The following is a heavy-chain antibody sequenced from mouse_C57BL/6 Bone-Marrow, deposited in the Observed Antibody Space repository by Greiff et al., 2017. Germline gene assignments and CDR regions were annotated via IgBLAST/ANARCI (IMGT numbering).Heavy chain of an antibody. CDR3: AYYYGSSPDY. Sequence: QVQLQQSGAELARPGASVKMSCKASGYTFTSYTMHWVKQRPGQGLEWIGYINPSSGYTKYNQKFKDKATLTADKSSSTAYMQLSGLTSEDSAVYYCAYYYGSSPDYWGQGTTLTVSS. V-gene: IGHV1-4*01. D-gene: IGHD1-1*01. J-gene: IGHJ2*01. CDR1: GYTFTSYT. CDR2: INPSSGYT.